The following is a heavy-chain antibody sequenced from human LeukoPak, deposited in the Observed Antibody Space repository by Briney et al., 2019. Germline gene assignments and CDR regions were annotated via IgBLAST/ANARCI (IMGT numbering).Heavy chain of an antibody. V-gene: IGHV4-59*01. Sequence: PSETLSLTCTVPGGSISSYYWSWIRQPPGKGLEWIGYIYYSGSTNYNPSLKSRVTISVDTSKNQFSLKLSSVTAADTAVYYCARNPPYDSSAIDYWGQGTLVTVSS. D-gene: IGHD3-22*01. CDR3: ARNPPYDSSAIDY. CDR1: GGSISSYY. J-gene: IGHJ4*02. CDR2: IYYSGST.